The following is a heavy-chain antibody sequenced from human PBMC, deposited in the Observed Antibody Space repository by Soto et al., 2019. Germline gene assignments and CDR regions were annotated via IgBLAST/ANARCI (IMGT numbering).Heavy chain of an antibody. D-gene: IGHD3-10*01. CDR3: ARDPLYGSGPRSYYYGMDV. CDR1: GGSISSYY. Sequence: SETLSLTCTVSGGSISSYYWSWIRQPPGKGLEWIGYIYYSGSTNYNPSLKSRVTISVDTSKNQFSLKLSSVTAADTAVYYCARDPLYGSGPRSYYYGMDVWGQGTTVTVSS. CDR2: IYYSGST. V-gene: IGHV4-59*01. J-gene: IGHJ6*02.